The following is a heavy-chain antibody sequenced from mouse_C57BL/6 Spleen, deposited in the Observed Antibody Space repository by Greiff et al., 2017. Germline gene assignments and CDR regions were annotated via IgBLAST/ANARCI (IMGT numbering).Heavy chain of an antibody. CDR3: ARGGFDGYAAY. CDR1: GYTFTDYN. CDR2: INPNNGGT. V-gene: IGHV1-18*01. Sequence: EVNLQQSGPELVKPGASVKIPCKASGYTFTDYNMDWVKQSHGKSLEWIGDINPNNGGTIYNQKFKGKATLTVDKSSSTAYMELRSLTSEDTAVYYCARGGFDGYAAYWGQGTLVTVSA. J-gene: IGHJ3*01. D-gene: IGHD2-2*01.